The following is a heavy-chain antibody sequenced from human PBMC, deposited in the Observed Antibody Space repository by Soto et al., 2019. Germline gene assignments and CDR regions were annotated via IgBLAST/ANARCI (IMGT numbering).Heavy chain of an antibody. Sequence: GGSLRLSCAASGFTLSSYWMSWVRQAPGKGLEWVANVKGDGSDTYYVDSVKGRFTISRDNSKNTLYLQMNSLRAEDTAVYYCARDALGPNYGDPLGGAYYYYGMDVWGQGTTVTVSS. V-gene: IGHV3-7*01. CDR2: VKGDGSDT. CDR1: GFTLSSYW. D-gene: IGHD4-17*01. J-gene: IGHJ6*02. CDR3: ARDALGPNYGDPLGGAYYYYGMDV.